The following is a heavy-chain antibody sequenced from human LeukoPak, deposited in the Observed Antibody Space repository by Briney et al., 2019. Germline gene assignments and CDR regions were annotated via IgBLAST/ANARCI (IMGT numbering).Heavy chain of an antibody. CDR2: IYHSGST. CDR1: GYSLSSGYY. Sequence: SETLSLTCAVSGYSLSSGYYWGWIRQPPGKGLEWIGSIYHSGSTYYNPSLKSRVTISVDTSKNQFSLKLSSVTAADTAVYYCARQIWTTVTGYIDYWGQGTLVTVSS. J-gene: IGHJ4*02. CDR3: ARQIWTTVTGYIDY. V-gene: IGHV4-38-2*01. D-gene: IGHD4-17*01.